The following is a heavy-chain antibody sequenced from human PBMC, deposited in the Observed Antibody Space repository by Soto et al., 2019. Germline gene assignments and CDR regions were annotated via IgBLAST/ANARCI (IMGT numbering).Heavy chain of an antibody. CDR1: GFPFSTYA. CDR3: AREVLTGLYSGGSFDY. Sequence: QVQLVESGGDVVQPGKSLRLSCAASGFPFSTYAMHWVRQAPGKGLEWVAVTSYDGTNKYNADSVKGRFTISRDNSKNTLYLEMNSLRAEDTAMYYCAREVLTGLYSGGSFDYWGQGTLVTVSS. V-gene: IGHV3-30-3*01. J-gene: IGHJ4*02. CDR2: TSYDGTNK. D-gene: IGHD1-26*01.